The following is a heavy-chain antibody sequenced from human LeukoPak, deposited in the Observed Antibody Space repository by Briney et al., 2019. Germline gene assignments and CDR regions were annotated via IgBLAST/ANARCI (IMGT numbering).Heavy chain of an antibody. D-gene: IGHD6-13*01. V-gene: IGHV3-11*01. J-gene: IGHJ6*02. CDR1: GFTFSDYH. CDR2: ISSSGSTI. Sequence: PGGSLRLSCAASGFTFSDYHMSWIRQAPGKGLEWVSYISSSGSTIYYADSVKGRFTISRDNAKNSLYLQMNSLRAEDTAVYYCARDSSSWYYYGMDVWGQGTTVTVS. CDR3: ARDSSSWYYYGMDV.